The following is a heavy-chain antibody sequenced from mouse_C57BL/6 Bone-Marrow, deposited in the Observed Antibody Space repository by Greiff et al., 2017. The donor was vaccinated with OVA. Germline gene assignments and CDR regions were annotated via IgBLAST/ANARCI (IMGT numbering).Heavy chain of an antibody. Sequence: VQLQESGAELVKPGASVKLSCKASGYTFTSYWMHWVKQRPGQGLEWIGMIHPNSGSTNYNEKFKSKATLTVDKSSSTAYMQLSSLTSEDSAVYYCAREDYSKEMDYWGQGTSVTVSS. D-gene: IGHD2-5*01. CDR3: AREDYSKEMDY. CDR2: IHPNSGST. CDR1: GYTFTSYW. J-gene: IGHJ4*01. V-gene: IGHV1-64*01.